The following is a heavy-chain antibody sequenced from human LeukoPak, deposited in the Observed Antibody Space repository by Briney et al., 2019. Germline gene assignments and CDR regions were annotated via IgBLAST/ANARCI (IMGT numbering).Heavy chain of an antibody. D-gene: IGHD2-2*02. V-gene: IGHV3-48*04. Sequence: GGSLRLSCAASGFTFSSYWINWVRQAPGKGLEWVSYMSSSGSTIYYADSVKGRFTISRDNAKNSLYLQMNSLRAEDTAVYYCARDYCSSTSCYSGAFDYWGQGTLVTVSS. CDR2: MSSSGSTI. CDR1: GFTFSSYW. J-gene: IGHJ4*02. CDR3: ARDYCSSTSCYSGAFDY.